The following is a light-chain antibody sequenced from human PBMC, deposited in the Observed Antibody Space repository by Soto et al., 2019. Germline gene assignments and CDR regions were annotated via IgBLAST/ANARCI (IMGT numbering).Light chain of an antibody. J-gene: IGKJ4*01. CDR3: QQANSFPLT. CDR2: AAS. Sequence: DIQMTQSPSTLSASVGDRVVITCRASQTISQWLAWYQQKPGKAPKLLIYAASGLQRGVPSRFSGSGFGTDFTLTISSLQPEDFATYHCQQANSFPLTFGGGTKVDIK. V-gene: IGKV1-12*01. CDR1: QTISQW.